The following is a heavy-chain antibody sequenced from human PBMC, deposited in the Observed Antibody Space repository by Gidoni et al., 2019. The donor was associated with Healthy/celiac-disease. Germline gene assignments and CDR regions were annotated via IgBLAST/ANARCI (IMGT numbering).Heavy chain of an antibody. Sequence: GSLRLSCAASGFTFSNAWMSWVRQAPGKGLEWVGRIKSKTDGGTTDYAAPVKGRFTISRDDSKNTLYLQMNSLKTEDTAVYYCTTEGAGGSGSYPLGYYGMDVWGQGTTVTVSS. CDR2: IKSKTDGGTT. CDR1: GFTFSNAW. J-gene: IGHJ6*02. CDR3: TTEGAGGSGSYPLGYYGMDV. V-gene: IGHV3-15*01. D-gene: IGHD3-10*01.